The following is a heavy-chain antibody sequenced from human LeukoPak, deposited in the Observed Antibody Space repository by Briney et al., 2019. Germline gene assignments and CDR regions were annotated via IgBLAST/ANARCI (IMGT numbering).Heavy chain of an antibody. CDR2: INNDGSST. J-gene: IGHJ6*03. CDR1: GFTFSSYW. CDR3: ARAGIPIYYYYMDV. V-gene: IGHV3-74*01. Sequence: GGSLRLSCAASGFTFSSYWMHWVRQVPGKGLVWVSRINNDGSSTTYADSVKGRFTISRDNAENTLYLQMNSLRAEDTAVYYCARAGIPIYYYYMDVWGKGTTVTISS. D-gene: IGHD3-10*01.